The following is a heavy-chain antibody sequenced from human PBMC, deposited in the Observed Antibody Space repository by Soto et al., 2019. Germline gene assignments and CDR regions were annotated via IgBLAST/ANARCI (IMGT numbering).Heavy chain of an antibody. J-gene: IGHJ4*02. CDR3: ARAGYSYGYFDY. CDR2: ISSSGSTI. Sequence: GGSLRLSCAASGFTFSSYEMNWVRQAPGKGLEWVSYISSSGSTIYYADSVKGRFTISRDNAKNSLYLQMNSLRAEDTAVYYCARAGYSYGYFDYWGQGXLVTVSS. CDR1: GFTFSSYE. D-gene: IGHD5-18*01. V-gene: IGHV3-48*03.